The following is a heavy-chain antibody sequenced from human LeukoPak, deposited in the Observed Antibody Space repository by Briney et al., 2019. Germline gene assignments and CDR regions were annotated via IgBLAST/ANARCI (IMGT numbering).Heavy chain of an antibody. CDR3: ARDPRTMVRGVYFDY. CDR1: GYIFTTYN. V-gene: IGHV1-46*01. D-gene: IGHD3-10*01. CDR2: INPSGDTT. Sequence: TSVKVSCKASGYIFTTYNMYWVRQAPGQGLEWMGIINPSGDTTSYAQKFQGRVTMTRDTSTSTVYMELSSLRSEDTAVYYCARDPRTMVRGVYFDYWGQGTLVTVSS. J-gene: IGHJ4*02.